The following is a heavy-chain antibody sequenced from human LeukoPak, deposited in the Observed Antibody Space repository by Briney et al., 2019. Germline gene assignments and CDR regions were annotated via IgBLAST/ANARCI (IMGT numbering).Heavy chain of an antibody. D-gene: IGHD2-2*01. CDR1: GASISSTDYY. CDR3: VHGGYCSSASCYHWFDP. V-gene: IGHV4-39*01. CDR2: VHYIGST. Sequence: PSETLSLTCIVSGASISSTDYYWGWIRQPPGKGLEWIGSVHYIGSTYYNPSLESRVTISEDTSNNQFSLKLRSVIAADTAVYYCVHGGYCSSASCYHWFDPWGQGTLVTVSS. J-gene: IGHJ5*02.